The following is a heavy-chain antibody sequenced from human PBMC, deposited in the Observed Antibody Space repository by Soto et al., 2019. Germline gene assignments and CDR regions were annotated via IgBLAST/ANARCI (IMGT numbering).Heavy chain of an antibody. J-gene: IGHJ4*02. Sequence: QVPLVQSGAEVKKPGASVKVSCKASGYTFTSYAMHWVRQAPGQRLEWMGWINAGNGNTKYSQKFQGRVTITRDTSASTAYMELSSLRSEDTAVYYCARDPGAANYFDYWGQGTLVTVSS. CDR1: GYTFTSYA. D-gene: IGHD3-10*01. CDR2: INAGNGNT. V-gene: IGHV1-3*01. CDR3: ARDPGAANYFDY.